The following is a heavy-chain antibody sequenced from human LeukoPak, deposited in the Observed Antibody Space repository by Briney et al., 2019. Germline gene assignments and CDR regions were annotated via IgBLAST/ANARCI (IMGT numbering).Heavy chain of an antibody. CDR1: GGSFSGYY. CDR3: ARGRGSSGWPFDY. J-gene: IGHJ4*02. V-gene: IGHV4-34*01. Sequence: SETLSLPCAVYGGSFSGYYWSWIRQPPGKGLEWIGEINHSGSTNYNPSLKSRVIISVDTSKNQFSLKLSSVTAADTAVYYCARGRGSSGWPFDYWGQGTLVTVSS. D-gene: IGHD6-19*01. CDR2: INHSGST.